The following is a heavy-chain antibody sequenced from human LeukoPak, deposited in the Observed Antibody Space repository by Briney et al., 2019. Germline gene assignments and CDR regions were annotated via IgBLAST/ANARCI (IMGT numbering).Heavy chain of an antibody. CDR1: GGSINSSTYF. CDR3: ARLTRRGSGSGSYYSY. J-gene: IGHJ4*02. D-gene: IGHD3-10*01. V-gene: IGHV4-39*01. Sequence: PSETLSLTCTVSGGSINSSTYFWGWIRQPPGKGLEWIASGFYNGTTYYDPSLKSRVTISVDTSKNQFSLKLSSVTAADTAVYFCARLTRRGSGSGSYYSYWGQGTLVTVSS. CDR2: GFYNGTT.